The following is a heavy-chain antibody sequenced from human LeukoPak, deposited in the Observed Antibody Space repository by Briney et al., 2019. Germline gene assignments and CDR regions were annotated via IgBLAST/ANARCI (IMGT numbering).Heavy chain of an antibody. CDR2: IRYDGSNK. CDR1: GFSFSNYG. J-gene: IGHJ4*02. V-gene: IGHV3-30*02. D-gene: IGHD6-19*01. CDR3: ANGPGIVVADTTEPDY. Sequence: PGGSLRLSCVASGFSFSNYGMHWVRQAPGKGLEWVAFIRYDGSNKYYADSVKGRFTISRDNSKNTLYLQMNSLGAEDTAVYYCANGPGIVVADTTEPDYWGQGTLVTVSS.